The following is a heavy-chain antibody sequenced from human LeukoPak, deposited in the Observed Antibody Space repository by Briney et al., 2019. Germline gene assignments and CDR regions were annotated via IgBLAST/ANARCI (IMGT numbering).Heavy chain of an antibody. Sequence: GASVKVSCKASGYTFTGYYMHWVRQAPGQGLEWMGWINPNSGGTNYAQKFQGRVTMTRDTSISTVYMELSELRSDDTAVYYCARGVGNYYYYMDVWGKGTTVTVSS. CDR1: GYTFTGYY. CDR2: INPNSGGT. D-gene: IGHD1-26*01. J-gene: IGHJ6*03. V-gene: IGHV1-2*02. CDR3: ARGVGNYYYYMDV.